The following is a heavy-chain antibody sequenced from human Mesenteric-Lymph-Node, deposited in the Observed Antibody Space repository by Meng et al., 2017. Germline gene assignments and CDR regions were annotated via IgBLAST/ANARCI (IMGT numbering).Heavy chain of an antibody. CDR1: GFTFSTYW. CDR3: AAAMGSF. D-gene: IGHD5-18*01. Sequence: EVQLGESGGGLVQPGGSLRLSFAASGFTFSTYWMHWVRQAPGKGLVWVSRINSDGTITTYADSVKGRFVISRDNAKNTLYLQMNTLRAEGTAVYYCAAAMGSFWGQGALVTVSS. V-gene: IGHV3-74*01. J-gene: IGHJ4*02. CDR2: INSDGTIT.